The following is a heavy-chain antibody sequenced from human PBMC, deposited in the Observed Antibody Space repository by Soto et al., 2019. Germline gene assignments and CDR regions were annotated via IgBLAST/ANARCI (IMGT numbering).Heavy chain of an antibody. D-gene: IGHD2-15*01. Sequence: VASVKVSCKASGYTFTSYAMHWVRQAPGQRLEWMGWINAGNGNTKYSQKFQGRVTITRDTSASTAYMELSSLRSEDTAVYYCAREVRGFCSGGSCYSNYYYYYYMDVWGKGTTVTVSS. CDR1: GYTFTSYA. V-gene: IGHV1-3*01. CDR2: INAGNGNT. J-gene: IGHJ6*03. CDR3: AREVRGFCSGGSCYSNYYYYYYMDV.